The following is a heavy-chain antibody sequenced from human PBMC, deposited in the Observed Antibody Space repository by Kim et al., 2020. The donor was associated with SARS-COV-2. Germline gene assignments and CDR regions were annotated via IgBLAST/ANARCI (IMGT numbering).Heavy chain of an antibody. D-gene: IGHD6-19*01. V-gene: IGHV4-59*13. Sequence: SETLSLTCTVSGGSISSYYWSWIRQPPGKGLEWIGYIYYSGSTNYNPSLKSRVTISVDTSKNQFSLKLSSVTAADTAVYYCARGLPRYSSGWYEPYPLGYYYYGMDVWGQGTTVTVSS. CDR1: GGSISSYY. CDR2: IYYSGST. CDR3: ARGLPRYSSGWYEPYPLGYYYYGMDV. J-gene: IGHJ6*02.